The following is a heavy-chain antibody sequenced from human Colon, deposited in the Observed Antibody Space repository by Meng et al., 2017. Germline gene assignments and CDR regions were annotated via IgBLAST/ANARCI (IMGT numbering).Heavy chain of an antibody. D-gene: IGHD1-26*01. J-gene: IGHJ4*02. Sequence: QVQLQQSGTHLLKPSQTLSLTCTVSGDSVSSNSYYWTWIRQHPGTGLEWIGYIYSGGISHYNPSLKSRITMSIDTSKNQFSLQLTSVTAADTAIYYCARDPLAVGPTDRGLDSWGQGTLVTVSS. CDR1: GDSVSSNSYY. V-gene: IGHV4-31*03. CDR2: IYSGGIS. CDR3: ARDPLAVGPTDRGLDS.